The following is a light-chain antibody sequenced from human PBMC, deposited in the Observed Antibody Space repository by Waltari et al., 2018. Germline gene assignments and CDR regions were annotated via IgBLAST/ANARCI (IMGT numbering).Light chain of an antibody. CDR1: QSISTS. Sequence: IQVTQSPSTLSASVGDRVTVTCRVNQSISTSLAWYQQKPGKAPKLLIYRASNLEDGVPSRFSGRGSGTEFTLTISTLQPDDFATYYCQQYNNFSPWPFGQGTKVDIK. CDR2: RAS. J-gene: IGKJ1*01. V-gene: IGKV1-5*03. CDR3: QQYNNFSPWP.